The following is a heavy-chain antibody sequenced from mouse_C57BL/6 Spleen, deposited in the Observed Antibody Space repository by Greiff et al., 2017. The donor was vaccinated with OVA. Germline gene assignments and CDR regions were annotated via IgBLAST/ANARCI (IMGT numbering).Heavy chain of an antibody. CDR2: IDPSDSST. Sequence: QVHVKQPGAELVRPGNSVKLSCKASGYTFTSYWMHWVKQRPGQGLEWIGVIDPSDSSTNYNQNIKGKATLTVDTSTSTAYSQLSSLTAEDSAVYYCARSRNYYGSSPWFAYWGQGTLVTVSA. D-gene: IGHD1-1*01. CDR3: ARSRNYYGSSPWFAY. V-gene: IGHV1-59*01. CDR1: GYTFTSYW. J-gene: IGHJ3*01.